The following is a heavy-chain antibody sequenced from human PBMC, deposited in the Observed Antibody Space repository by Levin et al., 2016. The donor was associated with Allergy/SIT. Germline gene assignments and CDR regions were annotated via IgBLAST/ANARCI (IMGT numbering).Heavy chain of an antibody. CDR2: IYYSGST. V-gene: IGHV4-59*01. D-gene: IGHD1-14*01. Sequence: WIRQLPGKGLEWIGYIYYSGSTNYNPSLKSRVTISVDTSKNQFSLKLSSVTAADTAVYYCARDSRNDAFDIWGQGTMVTVSS. CDR3: ARDSRNDAFDI. J-gene: IGHJ3*02.